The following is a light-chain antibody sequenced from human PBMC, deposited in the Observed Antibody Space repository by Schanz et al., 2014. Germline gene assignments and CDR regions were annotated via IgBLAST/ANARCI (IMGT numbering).Light chain of an antibody. J-gene: IGKJ4*01. V-gene: IGKV3D-15*01. CDR2: GAF. Sequence: EIVMTQSPATLSVSPGERASLSCRASQSVGRNLAWYQQKPGQAPRLLIYGAFDRATGIPDRFSGSGSGTVFTLTISRLEPEDFAVYYCQQYSKSPLTFGGGTKVEI. CDR1: QSVGRN. CDR3: QQYSKSPLT.